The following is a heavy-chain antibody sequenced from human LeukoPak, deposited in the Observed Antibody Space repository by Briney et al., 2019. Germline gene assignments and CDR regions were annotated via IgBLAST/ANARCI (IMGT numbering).Heavy chain of an antibody. CDR3: ARLEADDYGDRGSPGTPNAQSN. D-gene: IGHD4-17*01. CDR2: IYYNGST. CDR1: GGSISSSSYY. J-gene: IGHJ4*02. V-gene: IGHV4-39*01. Sequence: PSETLSLTCTVSGGSISSSSYYWGWIRQPPGKGLEWIGSIYYNGSTYYNPSLKSRVTISVDTSKNQFSLRLSSVTAADTAVFYCARLEADDYGDRGSPGTPNAQSNWGQGTLVTVSS.